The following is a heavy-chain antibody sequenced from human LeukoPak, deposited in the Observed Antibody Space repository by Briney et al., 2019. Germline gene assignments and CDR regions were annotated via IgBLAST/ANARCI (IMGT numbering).Heavy chain of an antibody. CDR1: GFTFSGYA. D-gene: IGHD6-6*01. CDR2: ISGGGGST. CDR3: AKRLKYNSSSSYFDS. V-gene: IGHV3-23*01. J-gene: IGHJ4*02. Sequence: GGSLRLSCAASGFTFSGYAMSWVRQAPGKGLEWVSDISGGGGSTKYADSVKGRFTSSRDNSKNTLFLQMNSLRAEDTAVYFCAKRLKYNSSSSYFDSWGQGTLVTVSS.